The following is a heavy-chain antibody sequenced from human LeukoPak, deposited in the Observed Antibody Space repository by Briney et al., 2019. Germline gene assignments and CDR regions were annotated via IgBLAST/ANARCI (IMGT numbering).Heavy chain of an antibody. CDR3: ARPGISEQLVPFDY. Sequence: ASQTLSLTCTVSGGSISSGGYYWSWIRQHPGKGLEWIGYIYYSGSTYYNPSLKSRVTISVDTSKNQFSLKLSSVTAADTAVYYCARPGISEQLVPFDYWGQGALVTASS. V-gene: IGHV4-31*03. CDR1: GGSISSGGYY. J-gene: IGHJ4*02. CDR2: IYYSGST. D-gene: IGHD6-13*01.